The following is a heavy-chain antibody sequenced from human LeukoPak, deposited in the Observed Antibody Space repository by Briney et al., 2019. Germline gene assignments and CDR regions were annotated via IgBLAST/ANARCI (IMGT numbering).Heavy chain of an antibody. V-gene: IGHV3-30*02. J-gene: IGHJ3*02. CDR3: ARDLPGGAKAFNI. D-gene: IGHD3-16*01. Sequence: GGSLRPSYAASGFSFSGSGMHWVRQSPGKGPEWVAFIRYDESVKSYANSVKGRFTGSRDNSKNTLFLQMNNLRAEDTAVYYCARDLPGGAKAFNIWGLGTMVIVSS. CDR2: IRYDESVK. CDR1: GFSFSGSG.